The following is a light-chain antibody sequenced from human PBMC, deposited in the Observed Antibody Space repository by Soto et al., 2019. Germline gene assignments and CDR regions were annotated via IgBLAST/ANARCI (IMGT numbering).Light chain of an antibody. Sequence: DIQMTQSPSTLSASVGDRVTITCRASQSIRSGLAWYQQKPGKAPKLLIYDASSLESGVPSRFSGSGSGTEFTLTISSLQPDDFATYYCQQYNSYPITFGQGTRLEIK. CDR2: DAS. CDR3: QQYNSYPIT. V-gene: IGKV1-5*01. J-gene: IGKJ5*01. CDR1: QSIRSG.